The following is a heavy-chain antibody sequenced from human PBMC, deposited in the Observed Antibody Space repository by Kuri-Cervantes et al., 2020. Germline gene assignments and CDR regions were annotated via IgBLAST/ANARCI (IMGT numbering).Heavy chain of an antibody. V-gene: IGHV3-23*01. CDR1: GFTFSSYA. CDR3: AKEGTGITIFGVEYYYYGMDV. CDR2: ISGSGGST. J-gene: IGHJ6*02. D-gene: IGHD3-3*01. Sequence: GESLKISCAASGFTFSSYAMSWVRQAPGKGLEWVSAISGSGGSTYYADSVKGRFTISRDNSKNTLYLQMNSLRAEDTAVYYCAKEGTGITIFGVEYYYYGMDVWGQGTTVTVSS.